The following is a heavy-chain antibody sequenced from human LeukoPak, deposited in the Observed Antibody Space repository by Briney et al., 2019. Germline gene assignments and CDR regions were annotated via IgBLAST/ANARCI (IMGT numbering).Heavy chain of an antibody. D-gene: IGHD5-12*01. CDR3: ARVLWVATFHYFDY. CDR1: GFTVSSNY. CDR2: IYSGGST. V-gene: IGHV3-53*01. Sequence: GGSLRLSCAASGFTVSSNYMSWVRQAPGKGLEWVSVIYSGGSTYYADSVKGRFTISRDNSKNTLYLQMNSLRAEDTAVYYCARVLWVATFHYFDYWGQGTLVTVSS. J-gene: IGHJ4*02.